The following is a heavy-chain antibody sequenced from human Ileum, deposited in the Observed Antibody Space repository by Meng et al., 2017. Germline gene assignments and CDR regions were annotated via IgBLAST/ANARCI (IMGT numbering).Heavy chain of an antibody. CDR2: IIPVLGVA. CDR1: SGTFYSYT. CDR3: ASESPNSSGAHED. Sequence: QVQLVQSGAEVKKPGSSVKVSCKASSGTFYSYTISWVRQAPGQGLEWMGRIIPVLGVAKHAQKFQGRVTIIADKSTSTSHMELSNLRSEDTGVYYCASESPNSSGAHEDWGQGTLVTVSS. D-gene: IGHD3-22*01. J-gene: IGHJ4*02. V-gene: IGHV1-69*02.